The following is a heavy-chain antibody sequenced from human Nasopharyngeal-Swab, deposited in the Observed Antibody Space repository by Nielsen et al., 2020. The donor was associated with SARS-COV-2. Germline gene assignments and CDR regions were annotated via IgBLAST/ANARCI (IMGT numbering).Heavy chain of an antibody. CDR1: GFTFGNYW. J-gene: IGHJ4*02. V-gene: IGHV3-7*01. CDR3: VTGGSYYVY. Sequence: GGSLRLSCAASGFTFGNYWMSWVRQAPGKRLEWVANIKEDGSEKDYVDSVKGRFTISRDNAKNSLYLQMNSLRVEDTAVYHCVTGGSYYVYWGQGTLVTVSS. D-gene: IGHD1-26*01. CDR2: IKEDGSEK.